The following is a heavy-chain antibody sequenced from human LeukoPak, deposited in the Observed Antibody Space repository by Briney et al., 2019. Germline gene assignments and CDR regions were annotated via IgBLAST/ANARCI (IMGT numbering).Heavy chain of an antibody. CDR1: GYSFTSCW. CDR3: VVRTREFKYYFDY. V-gene: IGHV5-51*01. D-gene: IGHD1-14*01. J-gene: IGHJ4*02. CDR2: IYPGDSDT. Sequence: GESLKISCKGSGYSFTSCWIGWVRQMPGKGLEWMGIIYPGDSDTRYSPSFQGQVTISADKSISTAYLQWSSLKASDTAMYVCVVRTREFKYYFDYWGQGILVTVSS.